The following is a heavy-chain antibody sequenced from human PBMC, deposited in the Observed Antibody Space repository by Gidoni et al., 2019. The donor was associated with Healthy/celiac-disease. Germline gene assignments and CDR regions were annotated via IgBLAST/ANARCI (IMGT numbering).Heavy chain of an antibody. CDR1: GFPFSSYA. J-gene: IGHJ3*02. Sequence: EVQLLESGGGLVQPGGSLRLSCAASGFPFSSYAMSWVRQAPGKGLEWVSAISGSGGSTYYADSVKGRFTISRDNSKNTLYLQMNSLRAEDTAVYYCAKASPYGSGPNDDAFDIWGQGTMVTVSS. D-gene: IGHD3-10*01. CDR2: ISGSGGST. V-gene: IGHV3-23*01. CDR3: AKASPYGSGPNDDAFDI.